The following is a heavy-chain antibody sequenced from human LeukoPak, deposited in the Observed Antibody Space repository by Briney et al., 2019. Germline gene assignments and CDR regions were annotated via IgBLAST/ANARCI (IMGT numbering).Heavy chain of an antibody. V-gene: IGHV1-69*13. CDR1: GGTFSSYA. CDR2: IIPIFGTA. Sequence: ASVKVSRKASGGTFSSYAISWVRQAPGQGLEWMGGIIPIFGTANYAQKFQGRVTITADESTSTAYMELSSLRSEDTAVYYCARSITIFGVVSPQASAYYYYYMDVWGKGTTVTVSS. D-gene: IGHD3-3*01. J-gene: IGHJ6*03. CDR3: ARSITIFGVVSPQASAYYYYYMDV.